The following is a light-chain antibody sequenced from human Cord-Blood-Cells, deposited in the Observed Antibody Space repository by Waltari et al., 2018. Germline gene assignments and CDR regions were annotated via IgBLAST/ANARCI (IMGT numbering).Light chain of an antibody. J-gene: IGKJ1*01. CDR3: QQNYSTPRT. CDR1: QSNSSY. Sequence: DIQMTQSPSSLSASVGDRVTITCRASQSNSSYLNWYQQKPGKAPKLLIYAASSLQSGVPSRFSSSGSGTDFTLTISSLQPEDFTTYYCQQNYSTPRTFGQGTKVEIK. CDR2: AAS. V-gene: IGKV1-39*01.